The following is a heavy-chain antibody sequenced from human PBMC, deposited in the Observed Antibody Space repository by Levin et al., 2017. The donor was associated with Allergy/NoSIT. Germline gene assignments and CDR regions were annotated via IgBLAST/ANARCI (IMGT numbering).Heavy chain of an antibody. Sequence: ASVKVSCKVSGYTLTELSMHWVRQAPGKGLEWMGGFDPEDGETIYAQKFQGRVTMTEDTSTDTAYMELSSLRSEDTAVYYCAAAPASYCTNGVCYTWSEWGQGTLVTVSS. CDR1: GYTLTELS. CDR3: AAAPASYCTNGVCYTWSE. V-gene: IGHV1-24*01. D-gene: IGHD2-8*01. CDR2: FDPEDGET. J-gene: IGHJ4*02.